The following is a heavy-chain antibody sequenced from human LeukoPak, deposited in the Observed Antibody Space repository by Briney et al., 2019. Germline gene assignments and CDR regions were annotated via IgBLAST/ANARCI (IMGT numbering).Heavy chain of an antibody. CDR1: GFTFSSYG. CDR3: AKGGVSDSGSWYGDYFDY. J-gene: IGHJ4*02. V-gene: IGHV3-30*18. D-gene: IGHD6-13*01. Sequence: GGSLRLSCEASGFTFSSYGMHWVRQAPGKGLEWVAVVSSDRSKKEYADSVRGRFTISRDNAKNTLFLQMNSLRADDTAVYYRAKGGVSDSGSWYGDYFDYWGQGTLVTVSS. CDR2: VSSDRSKK.